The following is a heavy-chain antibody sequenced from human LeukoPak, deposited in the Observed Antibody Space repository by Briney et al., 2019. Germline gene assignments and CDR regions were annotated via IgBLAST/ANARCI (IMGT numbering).Heavy chain of an antibody. V-gene: IGHV1-46*01. J-gene: IGHJ4*02. CDR1: GYTFSSYY. CDR3: ARSINDFDY. Sequence: ASVKVSCKASGYTFSSYYMHWVRQAPGQGLEWLAIISPSGGSTTYAQKFQGRVTMTRDTSRSTVYMELSSLRSEDTAVYYCARSINDFDYWGQGTLVTVSS. D-gene: IGHD3-10*01. CDR2: ISPSGGST.